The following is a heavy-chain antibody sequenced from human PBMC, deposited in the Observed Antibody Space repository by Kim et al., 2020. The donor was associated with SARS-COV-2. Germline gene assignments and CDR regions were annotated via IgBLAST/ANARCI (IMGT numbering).Heavy chain of an antibody. Sequence: SETLSLTCTVSGGSISSSSYYWGWIRQPPGKGLEWIGSIYYSGSTYYNPSLKSRVTISVDTSKNQFSLKLSSVTAADTAVYYCARPQVGLRYFDWFAVVYFDPWGQGTLVTVSS. CDR1: GGSISSSSYY. J-gene: IGHJ5*02. D-gene: IGHD3-9*01. V-gene: IGHV4-39*01. CDR2: IYYSGST. CDR3: ARPQVGLRYFDWFAVVYFDP.